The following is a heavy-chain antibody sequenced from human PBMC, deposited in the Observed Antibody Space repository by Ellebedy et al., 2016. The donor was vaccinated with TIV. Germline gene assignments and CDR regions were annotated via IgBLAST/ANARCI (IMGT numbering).Heavy chain of an antibody. D-gene: IGHD2-21*02. Sequence: ASVKVSCXTSGYTFTSYSINWVRQAPGQGPEWMGWFSGFNGDTNFAQQFQGRVTLTTDTSTSTAYMELRSLRPDDTAVYFCARVLVTAQSDYWGQGTLVTVSS. J-gene: IGHJ4*02. CDR3: ARVLVTAQSDY. CDR2: FSGFNGDT. CDR1: GYTFTSYS. V-gene: IGHV1-18*04.